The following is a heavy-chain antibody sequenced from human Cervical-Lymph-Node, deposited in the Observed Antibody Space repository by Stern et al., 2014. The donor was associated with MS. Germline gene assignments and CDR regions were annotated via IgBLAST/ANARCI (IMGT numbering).Heavy chain of an antibody. Sequence: QLQLQESGPGLVKPSGTLSLTCAVSGGSISRSNWWSWVRQPPGKGLEWIWELYHSGSPNYTPSFKSRVTISVDKSKNQFPLKLGSVTAADTAVYYCARVIDGYNPYYFDCWGQGTLVTVSS. V-gene: IGHV4-4*02. J-gene: IGHJ4*02. D-gene: IGHD5-24*01. CDR3: ARVIDGYNPYYFDC. CDR1: GGSISRSNW. CDR2: LYHSGSP.